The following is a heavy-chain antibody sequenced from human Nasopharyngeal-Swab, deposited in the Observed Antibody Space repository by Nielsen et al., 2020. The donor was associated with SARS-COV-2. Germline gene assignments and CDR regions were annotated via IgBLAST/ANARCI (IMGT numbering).Heavy chain of an antibody. V-gene: IGHV3-43*01. CDR2: ISGDGGST. CDR3: AKAHCSSTSCYHRGGPMDV. Sequence: PGKGLEWVSLISGDGGSTYYADSVKGRFTISRDNSKNSLHLQMNSLRTEDTALYYCAKAHCSSTSCYHRGGPMDVWGKGTTVTVSS. D-gene: IGHD2-2*01. J-gene: IGHJ6*03.